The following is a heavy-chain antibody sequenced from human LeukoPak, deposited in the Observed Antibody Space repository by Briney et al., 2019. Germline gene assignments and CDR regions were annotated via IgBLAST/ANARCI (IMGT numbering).Heavy chain of an antibody. CDR3: ATWYYYDSSDYYLADY. CDR2: ISSSSSYI. J-gene: IGHJ4*02. V-gene: IGHV3-21*04. Sequence: PGGSLRLSCAASGFTFSSYSMNWVRQAPGKGLEGGSSISSSSSYIYYADSVKGRFTISRDNAKNSLYLQMNSLRAEDTAVYYCATWYYYDSSDYYLADYWGQGTLVTVSS. D-gene: IGHD3-22*01. CDR1: GFTFSSYS.